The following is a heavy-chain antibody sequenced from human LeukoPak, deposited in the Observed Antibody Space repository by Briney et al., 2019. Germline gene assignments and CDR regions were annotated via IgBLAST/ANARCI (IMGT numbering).Heavy chain of an antibody. D-gene: IGHD3-22*01. Sequence: GESLKISCKGSGYSFTSYWIGWVRQMPGKGLEWMGIIYPGDSDTRYSPSFQGQVAISADKSISTAYLQWSSLKASDTAMYYCARRSLRYYDSSGYYYFDYWGQGTLVTVSS. J-gene: IGHJ4*02. CDR3: ARRSLRYYDSSGYYYFDY. CDR1: GYSFTSYW. V-gene: IGHV5-51*01. CDR2: IYPGDSDT.